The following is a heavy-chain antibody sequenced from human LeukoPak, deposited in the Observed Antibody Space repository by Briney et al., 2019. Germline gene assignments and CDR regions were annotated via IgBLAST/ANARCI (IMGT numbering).Heavy chain of an antibody. V-gene: IGHV1-2*02. CDR3: ARARGYSYGTDY. Sequence: ASVKVSCKASGYTFTGYYMHWVRQAPGQGLEWMGWINPNSGGTNYAQKFQGSVTMTRDTSISTAYMELSRLRSDDTAVYYCARARGYSYGTDYWGQGTPVTVPS. D-gene: IGHD5-18*01. J-gene: IGHJ4*02. CDR2: INPNSGGT. CDR1: GYTFTGYY.